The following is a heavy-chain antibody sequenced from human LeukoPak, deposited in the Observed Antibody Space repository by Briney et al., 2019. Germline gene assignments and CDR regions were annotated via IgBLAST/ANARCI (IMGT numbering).Heavy chain of an antibody. CDR3: ARDCKDTAMVLGY. Sequence: ASVKVSCKASGYTFTSYSISWVRQAPGQGLEWMGIINPSGGSTSYAQKFQGRVTMTRDMSTSTVYMELSSLRSEDTAVYYCARDCKDTAMVLGYWGQGTLVTVSS. CDR2: INPSGGST. CDR1: GYTFTSYS. V-gene: IGHV1-46*01. D-gene: IGHD5-18*01. J-gene: IGHJ4*02.